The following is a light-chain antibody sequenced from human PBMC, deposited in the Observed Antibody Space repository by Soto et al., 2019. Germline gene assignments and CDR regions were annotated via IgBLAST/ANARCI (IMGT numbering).Light chain of an antibody. CDR2: GAF. V-gene: IGKV3-15*01. CDR3: QQYKNWPPLT. CDR1: QSVSYN. Sequence: EIVMTQSPATVSVSPGETATLSCSASQSVSYNLAWYQQKPGQGLRLLIYGAFTRATGIPARFSGSGSGTEFTLTISSLQSEDFAVYYCQQYKNWPPLTFGGGTKVEIK. J-gene: IGKJ4*01.